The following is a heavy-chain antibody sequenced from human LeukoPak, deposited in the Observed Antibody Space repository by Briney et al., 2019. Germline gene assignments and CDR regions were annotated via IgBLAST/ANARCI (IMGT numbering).Heavy chain of an antibody. CDR3: ARLGGTYDAFDI. D-gene: IGHD1-26*01. V-gene: IGHV4-4*08. CDR2: IFNRGST. CDR1: SGFISTHH. Sequence: PSETLSLTCIVSSGFISTHHWSWIRQPPGKGLEWIGYIFNRGSTYYNPSLKSRVTISVDTSRNQFSLKLSSVTAADTAVYYCARLGGTYDAFDIWGQGTMVTVSS. J-gene: IGHJ3*02.